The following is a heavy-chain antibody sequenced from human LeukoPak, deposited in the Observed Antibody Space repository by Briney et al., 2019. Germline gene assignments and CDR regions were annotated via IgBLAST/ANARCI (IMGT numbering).Heavy chain of an antibody. J-gene: IGHJ3*02. CDR1: GFTFSSYW. D-gene: IGHD3-22*01. Sequence: GGSLRLSCAASGFTFSSYWMSWVRQAPGKGLEWVANIKQDGSEKYYVDSVKGRFTISRDNAKNSLYLQMSSLRAEDTAVYYCTRVVRHYYDSSGYYQRPDDAFDIWGQGTMVTVSS. CDR3: TRVVRHYYDSSGYYQRPDDAFDI. CDR2: IKQDGSEK. V-gene: IGHV3-7*01.